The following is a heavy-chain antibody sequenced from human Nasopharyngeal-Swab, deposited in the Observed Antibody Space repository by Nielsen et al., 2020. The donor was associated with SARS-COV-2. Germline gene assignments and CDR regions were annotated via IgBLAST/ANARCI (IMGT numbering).Heavy chain of an antibody. CDR2: IKQSGST. J-gene: IGHJ6*02. V-gene: IGHV4-34*01. D-gene: IGHD5-18*01. CDR3: ARRLQLWSPYYYYSKDV. Sequence: SDTLSPTCAVHAWSSSGYYWSWTRRPPGKGLEWIGEIKQSGSTNYNPSLKSRVTISVATSKNQFSLKLSSVTAADTAVYYCARRLQLWSPYYYYSKDVWGQGTTVTVSS. CDR1: AWSSSGYY.